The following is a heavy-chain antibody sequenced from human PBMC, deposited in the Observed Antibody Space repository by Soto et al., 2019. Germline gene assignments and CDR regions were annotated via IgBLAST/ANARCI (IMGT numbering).Heavy chain of an antibody. CDR2: IDPSDSYT. V-gene: IGHV5-10-1*01. CDR3: ARVSVGYFYYYYYGMDV. J-gene: IGHJ6*02. D-gene: IGHD3-22*01. Sequence: GESLKISCKGSGYSFTSYWISWVRQMPGKGLERMGRIDPSDSYTNYSPSFQGHVTISADKSISTAYLQWSSLKASDTAMYYCARVSVGYFYYYYYGMDVWGQGTTVTVSS. CDR1: GYSFTSYW.